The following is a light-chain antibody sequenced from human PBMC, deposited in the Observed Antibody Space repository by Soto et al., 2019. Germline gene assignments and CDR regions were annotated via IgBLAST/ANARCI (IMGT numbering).Light chain of an antibody. CDR1: SSDVTDYNF. J-gene: IGLJ1*01. CDR3: SSYAYGDRV. V-gene: IGLV2-8*01. Sequence: QSVLTQPPSASGSPGQSVTISCAGTSSDVTDYNFVSWYQQHPGKAPKLMIYDVNKRPSGVPDRFSGSKSGNMASLTVSGLQADDEADYYCSSYAYGDRVFGTGTKVTVL. CDR2: DVN.